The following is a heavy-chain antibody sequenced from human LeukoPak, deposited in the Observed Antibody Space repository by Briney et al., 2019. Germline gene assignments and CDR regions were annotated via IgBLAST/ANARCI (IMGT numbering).Heavy chain of an antibody. V-gene: IGHV4-34*01. CDR1: GGSISSYY. Sequence: PSETLSLTCTVSGGSISSYYWSWIRQPAGKGLEWIGEINHSGSTNYNPSLKGRVTISVDTSKNQFSLKLSSVTAADTAVYYCARGGAYYDFWSGYYTDWFDPWGQGTLVTVSS. J-gene: IGHJ5*02. CDR2: INHSGST. D-gene: IGHD3-3*01. CDR3: ARGGAYYDFWSGYYTDWFDP.